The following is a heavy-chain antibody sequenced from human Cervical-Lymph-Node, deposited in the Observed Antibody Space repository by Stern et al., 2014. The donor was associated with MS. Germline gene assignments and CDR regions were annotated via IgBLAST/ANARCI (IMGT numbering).Heavy chain of an antibody. CDR1: GFTFSSYG. Sequence: VQLVESGGGVVQPGRSLRLTCTVSGFTFSSYGMHWVRQAPGKGLEWGSVISDDGSQPYYADSVRGRFPISRDNSKNTLYLEMRSLRPEHTAVYYCVKRGITEVRGVRLGDYWGPGTLVIVSS. CDR2: ISDDGSQP. J-gene: IGHJ4*02. V-gene: IGHV3-30*18. CDR3: VKRGITEVRGVRLGDY. D-gene: IGHD3-10*01.